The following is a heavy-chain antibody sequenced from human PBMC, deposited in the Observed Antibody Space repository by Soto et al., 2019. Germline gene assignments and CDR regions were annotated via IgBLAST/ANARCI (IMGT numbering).Heavy chain of an antibody. Sequence: QVQLQQWGAGLLKPSETLSLTCAVYGGSFSGYYWSWIRQPPGKGLEWIGEINHSGSTNYNPSLKCRVTISVDTSKNQFSLKLSSVTAADTAVYYCARAAPRYCSGGSCYSGRDYWDQGTLVTVSS. CDR1: GGSFSGYY. V-gene: IGHV4-34*01. D-gene: IGHD2-15*01. CDR2: INHSGST. CDR3: ARAAPRYCSGGSCYSGRDY. J-gene: IGHJ4*02.